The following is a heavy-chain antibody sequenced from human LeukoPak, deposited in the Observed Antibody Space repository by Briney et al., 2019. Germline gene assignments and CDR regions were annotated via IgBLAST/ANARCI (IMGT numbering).Heavy chain of an antibody. J-gene: IGHJ6*03. Sequence: GGSLRLSCAASGFTFSSYGMHWVRQAPGKGLEWVAFIRYDGSNKYYADCVKGRFTISRDNSKNTLYLQMNSLRAEDTAVYYCARSYSSTPQYYYYYYMDVWGKGTTVTVSS. D-gene: IGHD6-13*01. CDR1: GFTFSSYG. CDR2: IRYDGSNK. V-gene: IGHV3-30*02. CDR3: ARSYSSTPQYYYYYYMDV.